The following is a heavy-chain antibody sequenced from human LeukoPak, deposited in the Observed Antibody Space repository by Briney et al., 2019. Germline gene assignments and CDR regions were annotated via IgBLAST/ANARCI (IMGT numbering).Heavy chain of an antibody. V-gene: IGHV4-4*02. J-gene: IGHJ6*03. CDR1: GGSISSTNW. D-gene: IGHD5-18*01. Sequence: SETLSLTCAVSGGSISSTNWCSWVRPPPGKGLEWIGENSNSGTTNYNPSLKSRVPISVDKSKNHLFLKLSSVPAADAAVYYCASPSDTAMENHLPHYYYYYMDVWGKGTTLTVSS. CDR3: ASPSDTAMENHLPHYYYYYMDV. CDR2: NSNSGTT.